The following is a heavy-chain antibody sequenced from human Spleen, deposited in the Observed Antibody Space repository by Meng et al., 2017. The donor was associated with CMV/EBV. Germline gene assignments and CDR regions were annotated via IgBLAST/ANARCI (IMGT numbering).Heavy chain of an antibody. J-gene: IGHJ3*02. CDR1: GYTFTNYY. CDR2: FNPNSGDA. V-gene: IGHV1-2*06. D-gene: IGHD1-7*01. Sequence: ASVKVSCKASGYTFTNYYLHWLRQAPGQGLESMGRFNPNSGDANYAQKFRGRVTMTRDTSISTAYMELSRLRSDDTAVFYCARGGTTIIGAFDIWGQGTMVTVSS. CDR3: ARGGTTIIGAFDI.